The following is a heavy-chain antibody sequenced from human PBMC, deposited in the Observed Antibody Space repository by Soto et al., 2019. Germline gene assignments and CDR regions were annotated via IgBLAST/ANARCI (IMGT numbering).Heavy chain of an antibody. J-gene: IGHJ4*02. Sequence: QVQLVQSGAEVKKTGSSVKVSCKASGGTFSSHAISWVRLAPGQGLEWMGGIIPIFGTGTYAQKFQGRVTITADESTSTANMELSSLRSEDTPVYYCARSRVGNYYFDYWGQGTLVTVSS. CDR3: ARSRVGNYYFDY. CDR2: IIPIFGTG. CDR1: GGTFSSHA. V-gene: IGHV1-69*01. D-gene: IGHD1-26*01.